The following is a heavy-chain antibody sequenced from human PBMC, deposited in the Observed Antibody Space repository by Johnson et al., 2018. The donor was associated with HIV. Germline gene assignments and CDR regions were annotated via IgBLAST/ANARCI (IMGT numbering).Heavy chain of an antibody. V-gene: IGHV3-15*01. CDR2: IKRKTDGETT. CDR1: GFNFNNAW. CDR3: ARENYRRRDAFDV. D-gene: IGHD1-7*01. J-gene: IGHJ3*01. Sequence: EVQLVESGGDVVQPGRSLRLSCAVSGFNFNNAWMSWVRQAPGKGLEWLGRIKRKTDGETTDYTTPVKGRFTISRDDSKNTLYLQINSLRTEDTAVYYCARENYRRRDAFDVWGQGTVVIVSS.